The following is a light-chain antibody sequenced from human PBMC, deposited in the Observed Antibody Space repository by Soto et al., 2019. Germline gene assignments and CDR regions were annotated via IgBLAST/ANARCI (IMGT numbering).Light chain of an antibody. CDR2: LNSDGSH. CDR3: PTWGTSIHLV. V-gene: IGLV4-69*01. Sequence: SASASLGASVKITCTLSSGQSSYPIAWHQQQPENAPRYLIKLNSDGSHRKGDVLPDRFSGSSSGAERYLTISSRQPDVGADYYCPTWGTSIHLVFGVGPK. CDR1: SGQSSYP. J-gene: IGLJ2*01.